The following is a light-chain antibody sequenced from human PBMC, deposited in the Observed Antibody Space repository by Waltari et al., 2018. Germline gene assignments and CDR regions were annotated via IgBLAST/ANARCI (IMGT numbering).Light chain of an antibody. CDR3: VAWDDSLSGYV. CDR1: SSNVGRDN. J-gene: IGLJ1*01. V-gene: IGLV1-47*02. CDR2: NDH. Sequence: QSVLTQPPSASATPGQRVTISCSGSSSNVGRDNVYWFQQLPGTAPKLLIYNDHRQPSGVPVRFSGAKSGTSASLAISGRRSEDEAEYDCVAWDDSLSGYVFGTGTKVTVL.